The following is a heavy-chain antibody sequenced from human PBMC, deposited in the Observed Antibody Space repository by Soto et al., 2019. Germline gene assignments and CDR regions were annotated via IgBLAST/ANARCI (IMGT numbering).Heavy chain of an antibody. Sequence: TLSLTCAVSGGSISSGGYSWSWIRQPPGKGLEWIGYIYHSGSTNYNPSLKSRVTISVDTSKNQFSLKLSSVTAADTAVYYCARGDLGYCSSTSCHDAFDIWGQGTMVTVSS. D-gene: IGHD2-2*01. CDR3: ARGDLGYCSSTSCHDAFDI. CDR2: IYHSGST. J-gene: IGHJ3*02. V-gene: IGHV4-30-2*01. CDR1: GGSISSGGYS.